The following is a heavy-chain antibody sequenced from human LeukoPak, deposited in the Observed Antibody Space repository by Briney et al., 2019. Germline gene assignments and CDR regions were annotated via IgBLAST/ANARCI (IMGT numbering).Heavy chain of an antibody. CDR1: GFIFNIYP. CDR3: AKDRYDTSVWPYYYAMDV. D-gene: IGHD3-22*01. V-gene: IGHV3-23*01. Sequence: GGSLRLSCAASGFIFNIYPMPCVRRAPGKGREGGSYITGSSDSVYYTDAVKGRFTISRDNSKNTLYLQMNSLRAEDTAIYYCAKDRYDTSVWPYYYAMDVWGQGTTVIVSS. J-gene: IGHJ6*02. CDR2: ITGSSDSV.